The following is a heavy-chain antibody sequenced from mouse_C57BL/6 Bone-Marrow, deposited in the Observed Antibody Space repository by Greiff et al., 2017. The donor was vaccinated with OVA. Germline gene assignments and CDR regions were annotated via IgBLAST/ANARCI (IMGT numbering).Heavy chain of an antibody. J-gene: IGHJ2*01. D-gene: IGHD4-1*01. CDR1: GFSLSTYGMG. Sequence: QVTLKVSGPGILQPSQTLSLTCSFSGFSLSTYGMGVGWLRPPSGKGLEWLARIWWDADKYYNPALKSRLSISKDTSKNQVYLKLANVDTAETATYYCARINWDSEDYWGQGTTLTVSS. CDR2: IWWDADK. V-gene: IGHV8-8*01. CDR3: ARINWDSEDY.